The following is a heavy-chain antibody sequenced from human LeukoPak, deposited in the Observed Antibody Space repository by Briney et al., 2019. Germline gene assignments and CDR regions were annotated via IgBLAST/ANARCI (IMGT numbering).Heavy chain of an antibody. J-gene: IGHJ5*02. V-gene: IGHV1-2*02. CDR2: INPNSGGT. CDR3: ARGNWGYCSSTSCYAGSDWFDP. CDR1: GYTFTGYY. Sequence: ASVKVSCKASGYTFTGYYMHWVRQAPGQGLEWMGWINPNSGGTNYAQKFQGRVTMTRDTSISTAYMELSRLRSDDTAVYYCARGNWGYCSSTSCYAGSDWFDPWGQGTLVTVSS. D-gene: IGHD2-2*01.